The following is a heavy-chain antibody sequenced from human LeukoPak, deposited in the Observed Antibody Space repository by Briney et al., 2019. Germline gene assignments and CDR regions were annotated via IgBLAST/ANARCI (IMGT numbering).Heavy chain of an antibody. Sequence: LETLSLTCAVYGGSFSGYYWSWIRQPPGKGLEWIGEINHSGSTNYNPSLKSRVTISVDTSKNQFSLKLSSVTAADTAVYYCARVDFWSGYKGMDVWGKGTTVTVSS. CDR2: INHSGST. V-gene: IGHV4-34*01. CDR3: ARVDFWSGYKGMDV. D-gene: IGHD3-3*01. J-gene: IGHJ6*04. CDR1: GGSFSGYY.